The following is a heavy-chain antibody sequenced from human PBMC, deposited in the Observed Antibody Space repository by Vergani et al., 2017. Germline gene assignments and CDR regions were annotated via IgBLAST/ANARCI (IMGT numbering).Heavy chain of an antibody. Sequence: QVQLQESGPGLVKPSQTLSLTCTVSGGSISSGDYYWSWIRQPPGKGLEWIGYFYYSGSTNYNPSLTSRVTISVATSKNQFSLKLSSVTAADTAVYYCARNPYCGGDCYSDAFDIWGQGTMVTVSS. J-gene: IGHJ3*02. V-gene: IGHV4-30-4*08. CDR1: GGSISSGDYY. D-gene: IGHD2-21*02. CDR2: FYYSGST. CDR3: ARNPYCGGDCYSDAFDI.